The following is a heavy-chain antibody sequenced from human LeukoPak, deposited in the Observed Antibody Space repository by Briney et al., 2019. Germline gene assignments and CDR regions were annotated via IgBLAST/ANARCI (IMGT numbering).Heavy chain of an antibody. D-gene: IGHD3-3*01. CDR1: GFTFSTYA. J-gene: IGHJ4*02. CDR2: ISGSGGST. Sequence: PGESLRLSCAASGFTFSTYAVNWVRQAPGKGLEWVSTISGSGGSTYYADSVKGRFTISRDNAKNSLYLQMNSLRAEDAAVYYCAKSVSLEWLLYSPPVGGFDYWGQGTLVTVSS. V-gene: IGHV3-23*01. CDR3: AKSVSLEWLLYSPPVGGFDY.